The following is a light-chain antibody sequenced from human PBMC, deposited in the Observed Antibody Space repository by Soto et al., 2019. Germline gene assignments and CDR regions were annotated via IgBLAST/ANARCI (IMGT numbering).Light chain of an antibody. CDR1: QSISGTF. CDR2: GAS. J-gene: IGKJ1*01. CDR3: QQYDSGWT. V-gene: IGKV3-20*01. Sequence: EIVLTQSPGTLSLSPGERATLSCRASQSISGTFLAWYQHKPGQAPRVLIYGASRRATGIPDRVSGSGSGTDFTLTISRLEPEDFALYYCQQYDSGWTFGQGTKVEMK.